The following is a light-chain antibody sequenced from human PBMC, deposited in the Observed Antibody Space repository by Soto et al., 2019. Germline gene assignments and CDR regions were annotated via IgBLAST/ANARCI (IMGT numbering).Light chain of an antibody. Sequence: QSVLTQPPSASGSPGQPVTISCTGTSSDVGDYNYVSWYQQHPNKAPKLLIYEVTKRPSGVPDRFSGSKSGNTASLTVSGLQAEDEADYYCSSYAGSNNFVFGPGTKLTVL. CDR2: EVT. J-gene: IGLJ1*01. V-gene: IGLV2-8*01. CDR3: SSYAGSNNFV. CDR1: SSDVGDYNY.